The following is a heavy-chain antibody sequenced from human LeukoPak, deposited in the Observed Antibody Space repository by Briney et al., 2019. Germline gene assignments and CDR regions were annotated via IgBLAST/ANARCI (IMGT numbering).Heavy chain of an antibody. V-gene: IGHV3-9*01. CDR2: ISWNSGSI. CDR1: GFTFDDYT. J-gene: IGHJ4*02. Sequence: GGSLRLSCAASGFTFDDYTMHWVRQAPGKGLEWVSGISWNSGSIGYADSVKGRFTISRDNAKNSLYLQMNSLRAEDTALYYCAKVPAGNWGQGTLVTVSS. D-gene: IGHD2-2*01. CDR3: AKVPAGN.